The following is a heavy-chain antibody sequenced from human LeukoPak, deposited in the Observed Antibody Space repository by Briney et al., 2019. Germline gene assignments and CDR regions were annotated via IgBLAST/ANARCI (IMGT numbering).Heavy chain of an antibody. CDR1: GGSISDDGYY. J-gene: IGHJ4*02. V-gene: IGHV4-31*03. CDR3: AGGGATVTEH. CDR2: IYYGGTT. Sequence: SETLSLTCSVSGGSISDDGYYWSWIRQFPGKGLEWIGHIYYGGTTECNPSLKSRITISRDTSKTQFSLQLNSVAVADTAVYYCAGGGATVTEHWGQGTLVTVSS. D-gene: IGHD1-26*01.